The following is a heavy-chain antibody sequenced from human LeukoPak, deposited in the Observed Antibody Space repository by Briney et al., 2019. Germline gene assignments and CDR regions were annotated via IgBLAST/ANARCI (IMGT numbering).Heavy chain of an antibody. Sequence: SETLSLTCAVSGGSISSSNWWSWLRQPPGKGLEWIGEIYHSGSTNYNPSLKSRVTISEDKSKNQFSLKLSSVTAADTAVYYCARGVAVAGGYFDYWGQGALVTVSS. J-gene: IGHJ4*02. CDR2: IYHSGST. CDR3: ARGVAVAGGYFDY. D-gene: IGHD6-19*01. CDR1: GGSISSSNW. V-gene: IGHV4-4*02.